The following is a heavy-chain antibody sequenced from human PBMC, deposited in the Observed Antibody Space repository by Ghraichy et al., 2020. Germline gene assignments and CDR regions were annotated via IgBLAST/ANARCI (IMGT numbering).Heavy chain of an antibody. CDR1: GFTFSNYV. J-gene: IGHJ4*02. CDR3: ATRAANWGFFDY. CDR2: ISAGGDGT. Sequence: LSLTCVASGFTFSNYVMNWVRQAPGKGLEWVSTISAGGDGTWYADSVKGRFTISRDDSKSTLYLHMNSLRADDTAVYYCATRAANWGFFDYWGQGTLVTVSS. D-gene: IGHD7-27*01. V-gene: IGHV3-23*01.